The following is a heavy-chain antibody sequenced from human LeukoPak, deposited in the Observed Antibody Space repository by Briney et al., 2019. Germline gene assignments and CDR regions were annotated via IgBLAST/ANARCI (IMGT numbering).Heavy chain of an antibody. J-gene: IGHJ2*01. CDR2: ISWNSGSI. D-gene: IGHD1-26*01. CDR3: AKGGGTYSDWYFDL. Sequence: GRSLRLSCAASGCTFDDYAMHWVRQAPGKGLEWVSSISWNSGSIDYADSVKGRFTISRDNAENSLYLQMNSLRAEDKALYYCAKGGGTYSDWYFDLWGRGTLVTVSS. CDR1: GCTFDDYA. V-gene: IGHV3-9*01.